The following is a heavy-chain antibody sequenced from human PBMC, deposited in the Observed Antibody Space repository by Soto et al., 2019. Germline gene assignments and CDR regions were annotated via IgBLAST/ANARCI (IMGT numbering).Heavy chain of an antibody. Sequence: GGSLRLSCAASGFTFSSYSMNWVRQAPGKGLEWVSSISSSSSYIYYADSVKGRFTISRDNAKNSLYLQMNSLRAEDTAVYYCARIESGYSSSWYFDLWGRGTLVTVSS. J-gene: IGHJ2*01. V-gene: IGHV3-21*01. D-gene: IGHD6-13*01. CDR1: GFTFSSYS. CDR3: ARIESGYSSSWYFDL. CDR2: ISSSSSYI.